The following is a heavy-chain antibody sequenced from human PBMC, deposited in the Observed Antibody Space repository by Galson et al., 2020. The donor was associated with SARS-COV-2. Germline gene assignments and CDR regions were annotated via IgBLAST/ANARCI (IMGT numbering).Heavy chain of an antibody. J-gene: IGHJ4*02. CDR1: GFTFSSDG. V-gene: IGHV3-30*18. CDR2: ISYDGRNK. Sequence: GGSLRLSCAASGFTFSSDGIHWVRQAPGKGLDWVAAISYDGRNKDYADSVKGRITLSRDNSKNALFLQMSSLRPEDTAVYYCAKDHQIWSHDYYFGSWGQGTLVTVSS. D-gene: IGHD5-18*01. CDR3: AKDHQIWSHDYYFGS.